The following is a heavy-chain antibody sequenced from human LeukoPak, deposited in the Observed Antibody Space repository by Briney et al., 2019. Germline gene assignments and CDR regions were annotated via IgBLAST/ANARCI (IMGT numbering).Heavy chain of an antibody. D-gene: IGHD2-2*01. CDR2: ISSSSSTI. CDR1: GFTFSSYS. V-gene: IGHV3-48*04. CDR3: ARDGGYCSSTSCYYYYYMDV. J-gene: IGHJ6*03. Sequence: GGSLRLSCAASGFTFSSYSMNWVSQVPGKGLEWVSYISSSSSTIYYAESVKGRFTISRDNAKNSLYLQMNSLRAEDTAVYYCARDGGYCSSTSCYYYYYMDVWGKGTTVTVSS.